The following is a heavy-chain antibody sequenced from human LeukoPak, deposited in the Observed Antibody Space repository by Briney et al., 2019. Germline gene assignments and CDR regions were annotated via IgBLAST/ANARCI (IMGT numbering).Heavy chain of an antibody. V-gene: IGHV3-30*18. CDR3: AKGYYYDSSGENYFDY. D-gene: IGHD3-22*01. CDR2: ISYDGSNK. Sequence: GGSLRLSCAASRFTFSSYGMHWVRQAPGKGLEWVAVISYDGSNKYYADSVKGRFTISRDNSKNTLYLQMNSLRAEDTAVYYCAKGYYYDSSGENYFDYWGQGTLVTVSS. J-gene: IGHJ4*02. CDR1: RFTFSSYG.